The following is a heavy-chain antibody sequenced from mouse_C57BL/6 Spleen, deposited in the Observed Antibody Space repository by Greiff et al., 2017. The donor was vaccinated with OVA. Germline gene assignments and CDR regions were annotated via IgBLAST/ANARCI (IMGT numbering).Heavy chain of an antibody. CDR2: IDPNNGGT. J-gene: IGHJ2*01. CDR1: GYTFTDYY. V-gene: IGHV1-26*01. Sequence: EVQLQQSGPELVKPGASVKISCKASGYTFTDYYMNWVKQSHGKSLEWIGDIDPNNGGTSYNQKFKGKATLTVDKSSSTAFMELRSLTSEDSAVYYCARIGWLLRGGYWGQGTTLTVSS. CDR3: ARIGWLLRGGY. D-gene: IGHD2-3*01.